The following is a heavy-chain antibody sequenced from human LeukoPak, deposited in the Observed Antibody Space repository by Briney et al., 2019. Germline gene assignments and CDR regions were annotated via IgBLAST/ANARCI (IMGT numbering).Heavy chain of an antibody. CDR3: AASLDWLLPFDY. CDR1: GGSISSSNW. V-gene: IGHV4-4*02. CDR2: IYHSGST. D-gene: IGHD3-9*01. Sequence: SETLSLTCAVSGGSISSSNWWSWVRQPPGKGLEWIGEIYHSGSTNYNPSLKSRVTISVDKSKNQFSLKLSSVTAADTAVYYCAASLDWLLPFDYWGQGTLVTVSS. J-gene: IGHJ4*02.